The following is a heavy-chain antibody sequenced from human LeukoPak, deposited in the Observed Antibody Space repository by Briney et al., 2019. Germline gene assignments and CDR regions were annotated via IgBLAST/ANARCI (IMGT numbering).Heavy chain of an antibody. CDR3: ARQRVYDSSGYYYPGGMDV. CDR2: IYYSGST. D-gene: IGHD3-22*01. Sequence: PSQTLSLTCTVSGGSISSGDYYWSWIRQPPGKGLEWIGYIYYSGSTNYNPSLKSRVTISVDTSKNQFSLKLSSVTAADTAVYYCARQRVYDSSGYYYPGGMDVWGQGTTVTVSS. V-gene: IGHV4-30-4*01. J-gene: IGHJ6*02. CDR1: GGSISSGDYY.